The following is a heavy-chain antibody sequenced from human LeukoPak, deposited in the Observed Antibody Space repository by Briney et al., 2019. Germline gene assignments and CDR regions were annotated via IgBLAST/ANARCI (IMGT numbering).Heavy chain of an antibody. CDR1: GGSCDDYY. V-gene: IGHV4-34*01. CDR2: IHPSGIF. CDR3: ARGRDRSKAGDH. D-gene: IGHD5-24*01. J-gene: IGHJ4*02. Sequence: PSETLSLTCAVYGGSCDDYYCSWVRQPPGKGLEWIGEIHPSGIFYYNSSLLSRVTISIDTSKSQFSLRLTSVTAADPAFYYCARGRDRSKAGDHWGQGSLVTVSS.